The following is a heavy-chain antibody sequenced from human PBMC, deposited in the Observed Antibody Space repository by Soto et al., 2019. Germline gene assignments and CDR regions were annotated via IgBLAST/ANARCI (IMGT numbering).Heavy chain of an antibody. CDR1: GFIFSNSL. J-gene: IGHJ4*02. CDR2: IWEDGSEA. D-gene: IGHD3-10*02. V-gene: IGHV3-33*01. CDR3: AREPEGSVFGLDS. Sequence: QVQLAESGGGVVQPGTSLRLSCAASGFIFSNSLMHWVRQAPGKGLEWVAVIWEDGSEAYYADSVKGRFTISRDNSRNTLYLQMYRLRVDDMAVYYCAREPEGSVFGLDSWGQGTLVTVSS.